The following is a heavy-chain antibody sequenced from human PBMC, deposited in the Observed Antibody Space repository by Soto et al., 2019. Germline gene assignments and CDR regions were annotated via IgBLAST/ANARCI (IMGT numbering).Heavy chain of an antibody. J-gene: IGHJ4*02. V-gene: IGHV4-4*07. CDR3: ARNVDTARAYYFDY. D-gene: IGHD5-18*01. Sequence: WETLYLTCTVSGGSISSYYWSWIRQPAGKGLEWIGRIYTSGSTNYNPSLRSRVTMSVDTSKNQFSLKLRSVTAADTAVYYCARNVDTARAYYFDYWGQGIQVTVSS. CDR2: IYTSGST. CDR1: GGSISSYY.